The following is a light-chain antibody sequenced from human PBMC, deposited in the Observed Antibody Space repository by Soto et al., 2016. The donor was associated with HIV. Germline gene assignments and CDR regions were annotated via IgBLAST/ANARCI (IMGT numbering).Light chain of an antibody. V-gene: IGKV1-5*03. CDR2: KAS. CDR1: QSVGNW. J-gene: IGKJ1*01. Sequence: IQMTQSPSTLSASVGDRVTITCRASQSVGNWLAWYQQKPGKAPKLLIHKASSLESGVPSRFSGSGSGTDFTLTLSSVQPDDVGTYYCQQYNTVPWTFGQGTKLEMK. CDR3: QQYNTVPWT.